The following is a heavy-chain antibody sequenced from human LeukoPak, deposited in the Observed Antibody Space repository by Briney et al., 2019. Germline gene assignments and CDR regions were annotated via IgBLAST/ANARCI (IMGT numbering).Heavy chain of an antibody. V-gene: IGHV3-21*01. D-gene: IGHD4-17*01. CDR3: ARLPGGDYGAGYYYYMDV. CDR2: ISSSSYI. CDR1: GFTFSSYS. J-gene: IGHJ6*03. Sequence: PGGSLRLSCAASGFTFSSYSMNWVRQAPGKGLEWVSSISSSSYIYYADSVKGRFTISRDNAKNSLYLQMNSLRAEDTAVYYCARLPGGDYGAGYYYYMDVWGKGTTVTVSS.